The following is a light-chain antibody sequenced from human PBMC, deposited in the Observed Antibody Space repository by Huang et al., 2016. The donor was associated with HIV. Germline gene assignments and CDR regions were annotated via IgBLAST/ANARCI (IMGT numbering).Light chain of an antibody. Sequence: EIVMTQSPATLSVSPGERATPSCRASQSVSSNLAWYQQQPGQAPRLLMYCASTRATGIPVRFSGSGSGTEFTLTISSLQSEDVAVYYCQQYNNWPPERTFGQGTKVEIK. CDR3: QQYNNWPPERT. J-gene: IGKJ1*01. CDR2: CAS. V-gene: IGKV3-15*01. CDR1: QSVSSN.